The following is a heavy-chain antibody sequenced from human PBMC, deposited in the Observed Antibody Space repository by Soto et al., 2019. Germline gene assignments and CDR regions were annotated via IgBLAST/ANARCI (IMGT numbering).Heavy chain of an antibody. CDR2: IYDSGRT. V-gene: IGHV4-31*03. CDR1: GASIGSGSYY. D-gene: IGHD7-27*01. Sequence: SERLSLTCTVSGASIGSGSYYWSWIRQYPGEGLVWIGHIYDSGRTYYNPSLESRVSISIDTSENEFSLTLTSVTAADTAVYYCARLTTIITGAFDDWGLGTVVTVSS. J-gene: IGHJ4*02. CDR3: ARLTTIITGAFDD.